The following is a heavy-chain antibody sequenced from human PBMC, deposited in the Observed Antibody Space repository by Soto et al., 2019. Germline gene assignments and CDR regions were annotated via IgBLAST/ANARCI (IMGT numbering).Heavy chain of an antibody. CDR2: IIPIFGTA. J-gene: IGHJ6*02. CDR3: ARGLLGYCSGGSCPELTAYYYYGMDV. D-gene: IGHD2-15*01. Sequence: ASVKVSCKASGGTFSSYAISWVRQAPGQGLEWMGGIIPIFGTANYAQKFQGRVTMTRNTSISTAYMELSSLRSEDTAVYYCARGLLGYCSGGSCPELTAYYYYGMDVWGQGTTVTVSS. CDR1: GGTFSSYA. V-gene: IGHV1-69*05.